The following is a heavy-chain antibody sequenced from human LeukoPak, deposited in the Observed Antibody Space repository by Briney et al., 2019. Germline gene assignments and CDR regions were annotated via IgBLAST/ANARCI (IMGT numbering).Heavy chain of an antibody. V-gene: IGHV1-69*13. J-gene: IGHJ2*01. D-gene: IGHD3-10*02. Sequence: ASVKVSCKTSGDTFSSYAITWVRQAPGQGLEWMGGLIPIFDTPNYAQKFQGRITITADESTNTAYMELSSLRSDDTAVYYCARSVRGVIITNWYFDLWGRGTLVTVSS. CDR3: ARSVRGVIITNWYFDL. CDR2: LIPIFDTP. CDR1: GDTFSSYA.